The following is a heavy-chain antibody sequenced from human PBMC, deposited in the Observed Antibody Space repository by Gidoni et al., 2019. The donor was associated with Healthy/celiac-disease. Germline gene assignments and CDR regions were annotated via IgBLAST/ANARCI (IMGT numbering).Heavy chain of an antibody. J-gene: IGHJ4*02. CDR1: GFTFSSYA. D-gene: IGHD3-3*01. V-gene: IGHV3-30*04. Sequence: QVQLVESGGGVVQPGRSLRLSCAASGFTFSSYAMHWVRQAPGKGLEWVAVISYDGSNKYYADSVKGRFTISRDNSKNTLYLQMNSLRAEDTAVYYCARDRIYDFWSGNFDYWGQGTLVTVSS. CDR3: ARDRIYDFWSGNFDY. CDR2: ISYDGSNK.